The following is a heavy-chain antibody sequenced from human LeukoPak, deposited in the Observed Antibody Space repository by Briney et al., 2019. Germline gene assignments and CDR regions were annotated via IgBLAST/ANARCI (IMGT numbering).Heavy chain of an antibody. Sequence: SETLSLTCTVSGGSISSYYWSWIRQPAGKGLEWIGRIYTSGSTNYNPSLKSRVTMSVDTSKNQFSLQLSSVTAADTALYYCARVEDYDSSGYYSFDYWGQGTLVTVSS. CDR2: IYTSGST. D-gene: IGHD3-22*01. J-gene: IGHJ4*02. V-gene: IGHV4-4*07. CDR3: ARVEDYDSSGYYSFDY. CDR1: GGSISSYY.